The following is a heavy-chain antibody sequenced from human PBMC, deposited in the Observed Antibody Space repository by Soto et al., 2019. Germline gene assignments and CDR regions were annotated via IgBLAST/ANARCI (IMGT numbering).Heavy chain of an antibody. CDR3: ASHLKTTVTTFWYFDL. Sequence: QVQLQQWGAGLLKPSETLSLSCAVYGGSFSGYYWSWIRQPPGKGLEWIGEINHSGSTDYNPSLKSRVTISVDTSKNHFSLKLTSVTAADTAVYYCASHLKTTVTTFWYFDLWGRGTLVTVSS. J-gene: IGHJ2*01. D-gene: IGHD4-17*01. V-gene: IGHV4-34*02. CDR1: GGSFSGYY. CDR2: INHSGST.